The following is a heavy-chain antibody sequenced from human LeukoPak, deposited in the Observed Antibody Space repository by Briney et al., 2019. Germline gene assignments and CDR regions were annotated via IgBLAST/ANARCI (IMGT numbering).Heavy chain of an antibody. D-gene: IGHD3-22*01. J-gene: IGHJ4*02. CDR3: ARPYYYVSSGYYSANY. Sequence: GASVKVSCKASGYTFTGYYMHWVRQAPGQGLEWMGWINPNSDGTNYAQKFQGRVTMTRDMSISTAYMELSRLRSDDTAVYYCARPYYYVSSGYYSANYWGQGTLVTVSS. V-gene: IGHV1-2*02. CDR2: INPNSDGT. CDR1: GYTFTGYY.